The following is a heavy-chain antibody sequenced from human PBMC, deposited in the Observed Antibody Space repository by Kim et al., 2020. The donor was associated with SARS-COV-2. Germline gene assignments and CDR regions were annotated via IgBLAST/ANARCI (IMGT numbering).Heavy chain of an antibody. D-gene: IGHD3-22*01. CDR3: ARVGFEYDSSGYHNWLDP. CDR2: IYSGSST. Sequence: GGSLRLSCAASGFTVSSNYMTWVRQAPGKGLEWVSVIYSGSSTYYADSVKGRFIISRDNSKNTLYLQMNSLRAEDTAVYYCARVGFEYDSSGYHNWLDPWGQGPLVTVSS. J-gene: IGHJ5*02. V-gene: IGHV3-53*01. CDR1: GFTVSSNY.